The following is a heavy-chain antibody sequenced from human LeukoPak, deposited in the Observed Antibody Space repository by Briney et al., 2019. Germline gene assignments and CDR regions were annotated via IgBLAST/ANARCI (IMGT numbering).Heavy chain of an antibody. CDR2: IYSGGST. D-gene: IGHD3-10*01. Sequence: GGSLRLSCAASGFTVSSNYMSWVRQAPGKGLEWVSVIYSGGSTYYADSVKGRFTISRDNAKNSLYLQMNSLRAEDTAVYYCASPVRGTANPFDYWGQGTLVTVSS. CDR3: ASPVRGTANPFDY. J-gene: IGHJ4*02. CDR1: GFTVSSNY. V-gene: IGHV3-66*01.